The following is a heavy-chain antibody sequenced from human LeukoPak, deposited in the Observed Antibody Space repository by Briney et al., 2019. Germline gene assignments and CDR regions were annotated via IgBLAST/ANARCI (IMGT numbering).Heavy chain of an antibody. V-gene: IGHV3-7*01. CDR1: GFSLSAYG. CDR3: ARSIFGVVAYYYYYYGMDV. J-gene: IGHJ6*02. D-gene: IGHD3-3*01. CDR2: IKQDGSEK. Sequence: GGSLRLSCAASGFSLSAYGVHWVRQAPGKGLEWVANIKQDGSEKYYVDSVKGRFTISRDNAKNSLYLQMNSLRAEDTAVYYCARSIFGVVAYYYYYYGMDVWGQGTTVTVSS.